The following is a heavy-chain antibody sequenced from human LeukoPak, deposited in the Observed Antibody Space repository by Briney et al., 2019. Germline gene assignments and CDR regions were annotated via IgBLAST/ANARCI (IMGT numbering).Heavy chain of an antibody. Sequence: GGSLRLSCAASGFTFSNNAMHWVRQAPGKGLEWVALISYDGSNKHYADSVKGRFTISRDNSRNTPYLQVNSLRAEDTAVYYCAKDRVGVWFEDAFDIWGQGTMVTVSS. CDR3: AKDRVGVWFEDAFDI. J-gene: IGHJ3*02. CDR2: ISYDGSNK. D-gene: IGHD3-10*01. CDR1: GFTFSNNA. V-gene: IGHV3-30*18.